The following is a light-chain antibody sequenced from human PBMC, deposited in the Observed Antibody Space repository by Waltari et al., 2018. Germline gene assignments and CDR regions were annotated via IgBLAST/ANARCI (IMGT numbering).Light chain of an antibody. Sequence: DIELTQSPASLSASVGDTVPISCKASQDIGKYLNWYKQKPGQAPEALIYDTSSFQTGVPSRCTGRGTGTYFTFTINVVQPEDSATYYCQHHNNLPPWTFGRGTKLEI. V-gene: IGKV1-33*01. J-gene: IGKJ2*02. CDR1: QDIGKY. CDR3: QHHNNLPPWT. CDR2: DTS.